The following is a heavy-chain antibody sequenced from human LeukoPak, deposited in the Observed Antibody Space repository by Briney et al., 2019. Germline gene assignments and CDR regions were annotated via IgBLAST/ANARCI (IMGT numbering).Heavy chain of an antibody. D-gene: IGHD2-21*01. CDR3: ARDKACGDSEDF. CDR1: GFTFRNYW. CDR2: IIQDGSEK. Sequence: GGSLRLSCAASGFTFRNYWMSCVRQAPGKGLEWVANIIQDGSEKNYVDSVKGRFTISRDNAKNSLYLQMNSLRAEDTAVYYCARDKACGDSEDFWGQGTLVTVSS. J-gene: IGHJ4*02. V-gene: IGHV3-7*05.